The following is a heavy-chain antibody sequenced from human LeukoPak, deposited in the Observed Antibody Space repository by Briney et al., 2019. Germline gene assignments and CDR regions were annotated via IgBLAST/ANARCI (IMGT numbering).Heavy chain of an antibody. CDR1: DGSITNYD. CDR3: ARDGVNSDWPPHY. CDR2: IYTSGST. J-gene: IGHJ4*02. V-gene: IGHV4-4*07. Sequence: SETLSLTCTVSDGSITNYDWSWIRQPAGKALEWIGRIYTSGSTNYNPSLKSRVTMPVDTSKNQFSLKLSSVTAADTAVYYCARDGVNSDWPPHYWGQGTLVTVSS. D-gene: IGHD6-19*01.